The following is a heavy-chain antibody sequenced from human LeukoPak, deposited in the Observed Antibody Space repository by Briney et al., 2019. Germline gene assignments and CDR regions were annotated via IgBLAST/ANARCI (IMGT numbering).Heavy chain of an antibody. CDR1: GYTFTDYD. D-gene: IGHD3-10*01. J-gene: IGHJ4*02. Sequence: ASVRVSCKTSGYTFTDYDITWVRQATGQGLEWMGRVSPCNGNTYYSQRFQDRVTITKDTSTGTAYMDLRNLRTDDTAMYYCARNGRVRRVVKDLFEYWGQGTLVAVSS. V-gene: IGHV1-18*01. CDR2: VSPCNGNT. CDR3: ARNGRVRRVVKDLFEY.